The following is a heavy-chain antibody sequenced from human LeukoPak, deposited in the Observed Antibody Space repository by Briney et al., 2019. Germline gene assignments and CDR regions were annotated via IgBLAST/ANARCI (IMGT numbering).Heavy chain of an antibody. J-gene: IGHJ5*02. V-gene: IGHV4-4*07. CDR1: GGSISSYY. CDR2: INPSGST. CDR3: ARASMVPLYNWFDP. Sequence: PSETLSLTXTVSGGSISSYYWSWIRQPPGKGLEWIGRINPSGSTNYNPSLKSRVTISVDTSKNQFSLNLSSVTAADTAVYYCARASMVPLYNWFDPWGQGTLVTVSS. D-gene: IGHD2-8*01.